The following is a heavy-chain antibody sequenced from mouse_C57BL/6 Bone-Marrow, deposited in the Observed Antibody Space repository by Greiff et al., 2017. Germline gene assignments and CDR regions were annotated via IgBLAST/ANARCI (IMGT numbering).Heavy chain of an antibody. CDR2: INPYNGGT. V-gene: IGHV1-19*01. Sequence: EFQLQQPGPVLVKPGASVKMSCKASGYPFTDSYLNWVTQSHGKNLEWIGFINPYNGGTSYNQTFKGRATLTVDKYSSTAYMELNIMTAEDSAVYYCARRGRNCYAIDYWGQGTSVTVSS. CDR1: GYPFTDSY. D-gene: IGHD2-1*01. CDR3: ARRGRNCYAIDY. J-gene: IGHJ4*01.